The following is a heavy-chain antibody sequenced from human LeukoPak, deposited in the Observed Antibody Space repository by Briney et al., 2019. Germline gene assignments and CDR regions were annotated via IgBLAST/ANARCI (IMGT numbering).Heavy chain of an antibody. CDR2: ISGSGGST. D-gene: IGHD3-22*01. J-gene: IGHJ1*01. CDR1: GFTFSSYA. V-gene: IGHV3-23*01. CDR3: ARDYYDSSGYYLGYFQH. Sequence: GGSLRLSCAASGFTFSSYAMSWVRQAPGKGLEWVSAISGSGGSTYYADSVKGRFTISRDNAKNTLYLQMNSLRAEDTAVYYCARDYYDSSGYYLGYFQHWGQGTLVTVSS.